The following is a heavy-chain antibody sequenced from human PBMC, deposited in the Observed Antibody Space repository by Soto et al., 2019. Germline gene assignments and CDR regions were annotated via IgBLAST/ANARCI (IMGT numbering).Heavy chain of an antibody. V-gene: IGHV3-30-3*01. J-gene: IGHJ4*02. CDR3: DRGRTVRDHEDLDL. Sequence: QVQLVESGGGVVKPGRSLRLSCAASGFTFSSYSMHWVRQAPGKGLEWVAAMSSDGNSKYFADFVKGRFTISRDNSKNTLSLQVNSLGVDYSAVYYGDRGRTVRDHEDLDLWGQGTLVTVYS. CDR2: MSSDGNSK. CDR1: GFTFSSYS. D-gene: IGHD2-21*01.